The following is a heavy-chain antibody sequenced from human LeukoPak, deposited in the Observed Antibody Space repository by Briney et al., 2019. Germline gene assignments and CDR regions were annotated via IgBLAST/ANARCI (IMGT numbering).Heavy chain of an antibody. CDR1: GYTFTSYD. CDR3: ARGAYCSSTSCELLLYYFDY. D-gene: IGHD2-2*01. CDR2: INPNSGGT. J-gene: IGHJ4*02. Sequence: ASVKVSCKASGYTFTSYDINWVRQATGQGLEWMGWINPNSGGTNYAQKFQGRVTMTRDTSISTAYMELSRLRSDDTAVYYCARGAYCSSTSCELLLYYFDYWGQGTLVTVSS. V-gene: IGHV1-2*02.